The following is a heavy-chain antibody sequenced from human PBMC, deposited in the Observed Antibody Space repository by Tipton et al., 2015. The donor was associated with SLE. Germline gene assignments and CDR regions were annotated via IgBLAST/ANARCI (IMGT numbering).Heavy chain of an antibody. V-gene: IGHV4-59*01. CDR2: IYYSGST. J-gene: IGHJ6*03. CDR3: ARDRPGPYYYSYYMDV. Sequence: LRLSCAVYGGSFSGYYRSWIRQPPGKGLEWIGYIYYSGSTNYNPSLKSRVTISVDTSKNQFSLKLSSVTAADTAVYYCARDRPGPYYYSYYMDVWGKGTTVTVSS. CDR1: GGSFSGYY. D-gene: IGHD3-10*01.